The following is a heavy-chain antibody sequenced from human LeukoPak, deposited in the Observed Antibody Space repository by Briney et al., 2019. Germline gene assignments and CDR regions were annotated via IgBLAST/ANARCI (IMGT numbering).Heavy chain of an antibody. CDR1: GGSISSSSYF. CDR3: AITGELSSGLIDY. CDR2: ISDTGST. D-gene: IGHD3-16*02. J-gene: IGHJ4*02. Sequence: SETLSLTCNVSGGSISSSSYFWDWIRQSPGKGLEWIGRISDTGSTYYNPSLKSRVTISVDTSKNQFSLKLSSVTAADTAVYYCAITGELSSGLIDYWGQGTLVTVSS. V-gene: IGHV4-39*07.